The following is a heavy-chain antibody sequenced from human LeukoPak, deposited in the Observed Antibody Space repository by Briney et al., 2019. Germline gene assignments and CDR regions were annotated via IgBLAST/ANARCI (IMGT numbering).Heavy chain of an antibody. CDR1: GYTFTGCY. Sequence: ASVKVSCKASGYTFTGCYMHWVRQAPGQGLEWMGWINPNSGGTNYAQKFQGRVTMTRDTSISTAYMELSRLRSDDTAVYYCARDEPEYSSDAFDIWGQGTMVTVSS. D-gene: IGHD2/OR15-2a*01. CDR2: INPNSGGT. CDR3: ARDEPEYSSDAFDI. J-gene: IGHJ3*02. V-gene: IGHV1-2*02.